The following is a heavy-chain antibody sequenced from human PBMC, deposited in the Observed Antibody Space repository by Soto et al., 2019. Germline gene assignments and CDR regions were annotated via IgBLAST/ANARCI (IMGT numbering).Heavy chain of an antibody. V-gene: IGHV4-59*08. CDR1: GGSISSYC. CDR2: IYYSGGT. D-gene: IGHD1-26*01. CDR3: ARRYGGNLDY. Sequence: PSETLSLTCTVSGGSISSYCWSWIRQPPGKGLEWIGYIYYSGGTNYNPSLKSRVTISVDSSKNHFSLKLSSVTAADTAVYYCARRYGGNLDYWGQGTLVTVSS. J-gene: IGHJ4*02.